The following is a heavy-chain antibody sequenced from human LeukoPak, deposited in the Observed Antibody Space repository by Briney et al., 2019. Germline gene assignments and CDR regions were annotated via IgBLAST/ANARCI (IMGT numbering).Heavy chain of an antibody. CDR2: ILPILDMA. CDR1: GGTFSTYA. Sequence: SVKVSCKASGGTFSTYAITWVRQAPGQGLEWMGRILPILDMANYAQKFQGRVTITADKSTRTAYMELSSLRSDDTAVYYCARDGGWLQTQNHYYYHGMDVWGQGTTVTVSS. D-gene: IGHD5-24*01. CDR3: ARDGGWLQTQNHYYYHGMDV. J-gene: IGHJ6*02. V-gene: IGHV1-69*04.